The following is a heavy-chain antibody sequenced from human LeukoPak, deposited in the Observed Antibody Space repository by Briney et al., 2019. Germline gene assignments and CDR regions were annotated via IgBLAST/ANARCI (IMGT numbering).Heavy chain of an antibody. CDR3: ARGGADYYGSGSYRLDY. CDR1: GYTFTSYD. J-gene: IGHJ4*02. CDR2: MNPNSGNT. Sequence: SVKVSCKASGYTFTSYDINWVRQATGQGLEWMGWMNPNSGNTGYAQKFQGRVTITRNTSISTAYMELSSLRSEDTAVYYCARGGADYYGSGSYRLDYWGQGTLVTVSS. V-gene: IGHV1-8*03. D-gene: IGHD3-10*01.